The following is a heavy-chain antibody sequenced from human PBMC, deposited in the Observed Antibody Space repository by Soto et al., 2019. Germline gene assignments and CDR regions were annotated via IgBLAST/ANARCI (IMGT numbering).Heavy chain of an antibody. V-gene: IGHV1-69*13. Sequence: GASVKVSCKASGGTFTSYAISWLRQAPGQGLEWMGGMIPNIGTANYAQKFQGRVTITADESMSTAYMELSSLRSEDTAVYYCATVITRTTAYFDYWGQGTLVTVSS. CDR1: GGTFTSYA. CDR3: ATVITRTTAYFDY. CDR2: MIPNIGTA. J-gene: IGHJ4*02. D-gene: IGHD1-20*01.